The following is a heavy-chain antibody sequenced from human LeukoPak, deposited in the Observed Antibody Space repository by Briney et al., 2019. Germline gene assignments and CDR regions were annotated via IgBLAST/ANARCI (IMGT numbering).Heavy chain of an antibody. D-gene: IGHD3-3*01. CDR3: ARRRWAYYDFWSGYPYYMDA. J-gene: IGHJ6*03. CDR2: IYYSGST. Sequence: SETLSLTCTVSGGSISSYYWSWIRQPPGKGLEWIGYIYYSGSTNYNPSLKSRVTISVDTSKNQFSLKLSSVTAADTAVYYCARRRWAYYDFWSGYPYYMDAWGKGTTVTVSS. CDR1: GGSISSYY. V-gene: IGHV4-59*01.